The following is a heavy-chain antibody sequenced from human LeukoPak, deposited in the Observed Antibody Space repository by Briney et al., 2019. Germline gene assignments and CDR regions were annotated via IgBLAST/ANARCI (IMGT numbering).Heavy chain of an antibody. D-gene: IGHD3-3*01. CDR1: GGSFSGYY. V-gene: IGHV4-34*01. Sequence: SETLSLTCAVYGGSFSGYYWSWIRQPPGKGLEWIGEINHSGSTNYNPSLKSRVTISVDTSKNQFSLKLSSVTAADTAVYYCAREWARSIITYDFWSGYYGAHFDYWGQGTLVTVSS. J-gene: IGHJ4*02. CDR2: INHSGST. CDR3: AREWARSIITYDFWSGYYGAHFDY.